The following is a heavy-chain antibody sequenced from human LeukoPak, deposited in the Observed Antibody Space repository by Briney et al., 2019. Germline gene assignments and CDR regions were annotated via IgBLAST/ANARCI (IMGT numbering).Heavy chain of an antibody. CDR3: ARTREQWQVLDY. CDR1: GFSFGSYG. J-gene: IGHJ4*02. V-gene: IGHV3-30*03. D-gene: IGHD6-19*01. Sequence: PGGSLRLSCAASGFSFGSYGIHWVRQAPGKGLEWVAVISHEGSAKYHAASVKGRFTVFRDNSKNMVYLQMNSLRAEDTAVYYCARTREQWQVLDYWGQGTLVIVSS. CDR2: ISHEGSAK.